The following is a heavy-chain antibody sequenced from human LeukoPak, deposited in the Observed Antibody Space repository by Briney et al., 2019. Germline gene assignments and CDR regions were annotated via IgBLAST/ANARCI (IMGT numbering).Heavy chain of an antibody. Sequence: GGSLRLSCEASGFVFNSYWMTWVRQAPGKGLEWMANIKQDGSETKYVDSVEGRFTISRDNARNSVFLEMNSLRVEDTALYYCAMDRVVFTNWGQGALVTVSS. CDR3: AMDRVVFTN. J-gene: IGHJ4*02. CDR1: GFVFNSYW. V-gene: IGHV3-7*04. CDR2: IKQDGSET. D-gene: IGHD3-22*01.